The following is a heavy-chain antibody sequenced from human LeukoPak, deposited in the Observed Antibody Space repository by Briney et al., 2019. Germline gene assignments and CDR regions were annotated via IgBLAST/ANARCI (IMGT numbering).Heavy chain of an antibody. CDR3: ARHVVAVGFDY. Sequence: GGSLRLSCAASGFTFGSYSMNWVRQAPGKGLEWVSYISSSSSTIYYADSVKGRFTISRDNAKNSLYLQMNSLRAEDTAVYYCARHVVAVGFDYWGQGTLVTVSS. V-gene: IGHV3-48*04. CDR1: GFTFGSYS. D-gene: IGHD3-22*01. CDR2: ISSSSSTI. J-gene: IGHJ4*02.